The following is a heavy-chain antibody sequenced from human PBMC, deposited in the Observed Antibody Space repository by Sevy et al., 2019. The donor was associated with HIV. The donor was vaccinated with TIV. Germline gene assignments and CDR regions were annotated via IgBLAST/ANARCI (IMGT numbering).Heavy chain of an antibody. Sequence: GRSLRLSCTASGFAIDSYSMNWVRQAPGKGLEWLSSISGSSSHIFYADSVKGRFTISRDNARNSVYLRMNSLRAEDTALYFCARDPTDDSGYSQGMDAWGQGTTVTVSS. V-gene: IGHV3-21*01. D-gene: IGHD3-22*01. J-gene: IGHJ6*02. CDR3: ARDPTDDSGYSQGMDA. CDR2: ISGSSSHI. CDR1: GFAIDSYS.